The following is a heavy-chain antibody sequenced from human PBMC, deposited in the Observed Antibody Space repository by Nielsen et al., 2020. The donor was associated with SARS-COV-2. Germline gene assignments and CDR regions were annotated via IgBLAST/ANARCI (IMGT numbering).Heavy chain of an antibody. Sequence: GESLKISCAASGFSFRNYGMNWVRQAPGKGLAWGPHNNNDGSRTTYPDSVKGRFTISRDKAENTLYLQMNSLRADDTAVYYCVRVRDDGYYYVTGPFDYWGQGTLVTVSS. CDR3: VRVRDDGYYYVTGPFDY. D-gene: IGHD3-10*02. V-gene: IGHV3-74*03. CDR2: NNNDGSRT. CDR1: GFSFRNYG. J-gene: IGHJ4*02.